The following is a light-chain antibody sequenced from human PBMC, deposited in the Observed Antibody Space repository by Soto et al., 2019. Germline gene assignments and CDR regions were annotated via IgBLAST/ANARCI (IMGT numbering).Light chain of an antibody. V-gene: IGKV1D-16*01. CDR3: QQYNNFPPT. J-gene: IGKJ4*01. Sequence: DVQMPQSPSSLSASVGDRVSITCRASQSVANWLAWYQQKPGKAPKSLIYETSTLQSGVPSRFSGSGSGTYFTLTINSLQPEDFATYYCQQYNNFPPTFGGGTKVEIK. CDR2: ETS. CDR1: QSVANW.